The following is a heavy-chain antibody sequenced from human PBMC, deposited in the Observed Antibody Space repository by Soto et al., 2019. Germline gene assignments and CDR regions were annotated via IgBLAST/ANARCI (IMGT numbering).Heavy chain of an antibody. J-gene: IGHJ1*01. Sequence: PGGSLRLSCAASGFTFSSYAMSWVRQAPGKGLEWVSAISGSGGSTYYADSVKGRFTISRDNSKNTLYLQMNSLRAEDTAVYYCAKDGSRIVGATAAEYFHHWGQGTLVTVSS. CDR1: GFTFSSYA. CDR2: ISGSGGST. CDR3: AKDGSRIVGATAAEYFHH. V-gene: IGHV3-23*01. D-gene: IGHD1-26*01.